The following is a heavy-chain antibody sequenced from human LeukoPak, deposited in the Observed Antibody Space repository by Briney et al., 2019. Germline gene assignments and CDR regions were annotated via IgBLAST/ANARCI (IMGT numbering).Heavy chain of an antibody. CDR2: IIPIFGTA. J-gene: IGHJ4*02. CDR1: GGTFSSYA. V-gene: IGHV1-69*01. Sequence: AASVKVSCKASGGTFSSYAISWVRQAPGQGLEWMGGIIPIFGTANYAQKFQGRVTITADESTSTAYMELSSLRSEDTAVYYCARGFTYGSGFDYWGQGTLVTVSS. CDR3: ARGFTYGSGFDY. D-gene: IGHD3-10*01.